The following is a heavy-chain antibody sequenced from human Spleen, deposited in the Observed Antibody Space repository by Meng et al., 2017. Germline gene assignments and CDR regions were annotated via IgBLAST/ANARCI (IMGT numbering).Heavy chain of an antibody. Sequence: GESLKISCPASGFTFSDYSMSWIRQAPGKGLEWLSYISSSGTINYADSVKGRFIISRDNSKKSLYLQMNSLRAEDTAVYYCSRDSSNLDYGDTYDAFDIWGQGTMVTVSS. J-gene: IGHJ3*02. CDR1: GFTFSDYS. D-gene: IGHD4-17*01. CDR2: ISSSGTI. V-gene: IGHV3-11*01. CDR3: SRDSSNLDYGDTYDAFDI.